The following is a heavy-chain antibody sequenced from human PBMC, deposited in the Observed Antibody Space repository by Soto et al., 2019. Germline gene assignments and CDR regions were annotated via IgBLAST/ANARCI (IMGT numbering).Heavy chain of an antibody. CDR3: ARQIYDSDTGPNFQYYFDS. D-gene: IGHD3-22*01. CDR2: IDPSDSQT. Sequence: GESLKISCKGSGYSFAGYWITWVRQKPGKGLEWMGRIDPSDSQTYYSPSFRGHVTISVTKSITTVFLQWSSLRASDTALYYCARQIYDSDTGPNFQYYFDSWGQGTPVTVSS. J-gene: IGHJ4*02. CDR1: GYSFAGYW. V-gene: IGHV5-10-1*01.